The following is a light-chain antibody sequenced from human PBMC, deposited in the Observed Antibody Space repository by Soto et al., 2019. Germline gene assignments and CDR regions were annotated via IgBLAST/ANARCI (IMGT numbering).Light chain of an antibody. J-gene: IGKJ4*01. CDR1: QSISSY. CDR3: QQSHTTPLT. Sequence: DIQMTQSPSSLSASVGDRVTITCRASQSISSYLNWYQQKPGKAPKVLIYASSNLQSGVPSRFSGSGSGTVFTLTINSLQPEDLATYYCQQSHTTPLTFGGGTKVDIK. V-gene: IGKV1-39*01. CDR2: ASS.